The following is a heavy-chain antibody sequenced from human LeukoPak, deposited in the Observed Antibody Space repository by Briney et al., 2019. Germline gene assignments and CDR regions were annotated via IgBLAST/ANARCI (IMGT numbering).Heavy chain of an antibody. CDR1: GFTFSSYA. Sequence: GGSLRLSCAASGFTFSSYAMSWVRQAPGKGLEWVANIKQDGSEKYYVDSVKGRFTISRDNAKNSLYLQMNSLRAEDTAVYYCARAVAGVFGPYFDYWGQGTLVTVSS. J-gene: IGHJ4*02. CDR2: IKQDGSEK. D-gene: IGHD6-19*01. CDR3: ARAVAGVFGPYFDY. V-gene: IGHV3-7*01.